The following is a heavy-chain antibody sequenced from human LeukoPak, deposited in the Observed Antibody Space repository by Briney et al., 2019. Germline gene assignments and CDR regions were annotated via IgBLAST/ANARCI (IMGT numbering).Heavy chain of an antibody. Sequence: PSETLSLTCTVSGGFISSASNYWGYIRQPPGKGLEWIGNIYYSGSTYYNTSLKSRVTISVDTSKNQFSLTLSSVTAADTAVYYCARVAGATHIDYWGQGTLVTVSS. CDR3: ARVAGATHIDY. D-gene: IGHD1-26*01. CDR1: GGFISSASNY. J-gene: IGHJ4*02. V-gene: IGHV4-39*07. CDR2: IYYSGST.